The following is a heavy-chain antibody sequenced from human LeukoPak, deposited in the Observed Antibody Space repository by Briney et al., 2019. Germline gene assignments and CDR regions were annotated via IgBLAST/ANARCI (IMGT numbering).Heavy chain of an antibody. D-gene: IGHD3-10*01. CDR2: IRNSTNTI. Sequence: GGSLRLSCAASGFTFNSYIMNWVRQAPGKGLEWVSYIRNSTNTIYYADSVKGRFTISRDNAKNSLYLQMNSLRAEDTAVYYCARDGGSYWGQGTLVTVSS. CDR3: ARDGGSY. J-gene: IGHJ4*02. V-gene: IGHV3-48*04. CDR1: GFTFNSYI.